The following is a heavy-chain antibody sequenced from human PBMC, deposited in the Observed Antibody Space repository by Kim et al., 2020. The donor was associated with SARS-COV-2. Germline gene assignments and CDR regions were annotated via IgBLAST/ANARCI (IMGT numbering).Heavy chain of an antibody. CDR1: GYTLTELS. D-gene: IGHD1-26*01. Sequence: ASVKVSCKVSGYTLTELSMHWVRQAPGKGLEWVGGLDPEDGETIYAQKFQGRVTMTEDTSTDTAYMELSSLRSENTAVYYCATGERRERPPSGYWGQGTLVTVSS. J-gene: IGHJ4*02. V-gene: IGHV1-24*01. CDR3: ATGERRERPPSGY. CDR2: LDPEDGET.